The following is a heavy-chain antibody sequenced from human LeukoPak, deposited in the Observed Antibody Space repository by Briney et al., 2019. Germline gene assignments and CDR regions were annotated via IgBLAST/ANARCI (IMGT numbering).Heavy chain of an antibody. CDR1: GYTFTGYY. D-gene: IGHD1-26*01. CDR3: TRESGSYHGNDY. V-gene: IGHV1-2*06. CDR2: INPNNGGT. Sequence: ASVKVSCKASGYTFTGYYMHWVRQAPGQGLEWMGRINPNNGGTNYAQKFQGRVTMTRDTSISTAYMELNSLRSDDSAVYYCTRESGSYHGNDYWGQGTLVTVSS. J-gene: IGHJ4*02.